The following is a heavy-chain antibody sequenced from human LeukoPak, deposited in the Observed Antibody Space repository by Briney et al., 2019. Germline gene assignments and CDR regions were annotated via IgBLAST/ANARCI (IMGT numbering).Heavy chain of an antibody. V-gene: IGHV1-2*02. CDR2: INGNDGST. CDR1: GYTFDNFY. J-gene: IGHJ4*02. Sequence: GASAKVSCKASGYTFDNFYIHWVRQAPGQGPEWMGWINGNDGSTNYAQKFQGRVTMTRVTAISTVYMDLSGLRPDDTAIYYCARDEGSTYNQLDYWGQGTLVTVSS. CDR3: ARDEGSTYNQLDY. D-gene: IGHD1-14*01.